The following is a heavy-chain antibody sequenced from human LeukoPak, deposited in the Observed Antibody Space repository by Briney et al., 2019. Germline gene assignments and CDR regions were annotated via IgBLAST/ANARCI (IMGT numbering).Heavy chain of an antibody. CDR3: ARALVVPAATNYYYYYMDV. CDR2: IIPIFGTA. V-gene: IGHV1-69*13. Sequence: GASVKVSCKASGGTFSSYAISWVRQAPGQGLEWMGGIIPIFGTANYAQKFQGRVTITADESTSTAYMELSSLRSEDTAVYYCARALVVPAATNYYYYYMDVWGKGTTVTISS. CDR1: GGTFSSYA. D-gene: IGHD2-2*01. J-gene: IGHJ6*03.